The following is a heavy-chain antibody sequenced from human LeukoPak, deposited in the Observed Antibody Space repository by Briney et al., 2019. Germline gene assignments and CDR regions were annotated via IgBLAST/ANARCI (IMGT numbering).Heavy chain of an antibody. CDR1: SGSLSGYY. V-gene: IGHV4-34*01. Sequence: SETLSLTCAVYSGSLSGYYWSWIRQPPGRGLEWIGEINRSGSANYNPSLKSRVTVSVDTSKNQFSLKLSSVTAADTAVYYCARGIRLSGSYFGRDVSLSYYFDYWGQGTLVTVSS. CDR3: ARGIRLSGSYFGRDVSLSYYFDY. D-gene: IGHD1-26*01. CDR2: INRSGSA. J-gene: IGHJ4*02.